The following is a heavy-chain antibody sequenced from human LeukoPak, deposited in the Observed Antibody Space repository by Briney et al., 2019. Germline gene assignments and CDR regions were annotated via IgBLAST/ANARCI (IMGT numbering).Heavy chain of an antibody. D-gene: IGHD3-10*01. Sequence: GGSLRLSCAASGFIFSNAWMSWVRQAPGKGLEWVSAISGSGGSTYYADSVKGRFTISRDNSKNTLYLQMNSLRAEDTAVYYCAKLPTYYGSGSYPYYFDYWGQGTLATVSS. J-gene: IGHJ4*02. CDR3: AKLPTYYGSGSYPYYFDY. V-gene: IGHV3-23*01. CDR2: ISGSGGST. CDR1: GFIFSNAW.